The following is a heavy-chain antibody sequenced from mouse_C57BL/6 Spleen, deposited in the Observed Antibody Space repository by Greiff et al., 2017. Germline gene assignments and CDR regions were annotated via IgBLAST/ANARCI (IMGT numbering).Heavy chain of an antibody. J-gene: IGHJ3*01. CDR3: ARGLYGSVLSWFAY. CDR2: INPSNGGT. CDR1: GYTFTSYW. V-gene: IGHV1-53*01. Sequence: QVQLQQSGTELVKPGASVKLSCKASGYTFTSYWMHWVKQRPGQGLEWIGNINPSNGGTNYNEKFKSKATLTVDKSSSTAYMQLSSLTSEGSAVYVGARGLYGSVLSWFAYWGQGTLVTVSA. D-gene: IGHD1-1*01.